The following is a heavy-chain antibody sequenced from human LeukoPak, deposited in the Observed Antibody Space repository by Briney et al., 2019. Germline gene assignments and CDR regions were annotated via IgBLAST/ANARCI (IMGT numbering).Heavy chain of an antibody. CDR1: GDSFISSSFY. D-gene: IGHD6-19*01. J-gene: IGHJ4*02. Sequence: SETLSVTCTVSGDSFISSSFYWGWIRRPPGKGLEWVGSIYYSGSTYYNPSLKGRVTISVDTSKNQFSLKLSSVTAADTAVYYCARGDSSGWFESFYFDYWGQGTLVTVSS. CDR3: ARGDSSGWFESFYFDY. CDR2: IYYSGST. V-gene: IGHV4-39*01.